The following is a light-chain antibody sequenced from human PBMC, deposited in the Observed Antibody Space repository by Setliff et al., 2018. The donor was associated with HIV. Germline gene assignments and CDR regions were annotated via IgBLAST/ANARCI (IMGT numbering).Light chain of an antibody. J-gene: IGLJ1*01. CDR1: SSDVGGYNY. V-gene: IGLV2-23*02. CDR3: CSWAGSSTYV. Sequence: QSALTQPASVSGSPGQSITISCTGTSSDVGGYNYVSWYQQHPGKAPKLMIYDVNKRPSGVSNRFSGSKSGNTASLTISGLQAEDEADYYCCSWAGSSTYVFGTGTKVTVL. CDR2: DVN.